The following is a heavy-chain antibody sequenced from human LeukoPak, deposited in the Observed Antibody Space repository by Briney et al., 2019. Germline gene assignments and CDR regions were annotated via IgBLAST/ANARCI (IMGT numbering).Heavy chain of an antibody. Sequence: PGGSLRLSCAASGFTFSSYEMKWVRQAPGKGLEWVSYISSSATTIYYADSVEGRFTISRDNAKNSLYLQMNSLRAEDTAVYYCAREGCSSTSCYDPWGQGTLVTVSS. CDR3: AREGCSSTSCYDP. CDR2: ISSSATTI. V-gene: IGHV3-48*03. CDR1: GFTFSSYE. J-gene: IGHJ5*02. D-gene: IGHD2-2*01.